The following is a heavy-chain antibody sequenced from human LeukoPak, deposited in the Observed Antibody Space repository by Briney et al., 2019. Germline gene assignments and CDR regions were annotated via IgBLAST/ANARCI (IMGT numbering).Heavy chain of an antibody. CDR1: GDSINNYY. J-gene: IGHJ4*02. CDR2: IYSSGST. V-gene: IGHV4-4*07. Sequence: PSETLSLTCTVSGDSINNYYWRWVRQPAGKGLEWIGRIYSSGSTNTNSSLKSRVTMSVDTSKNHCSLQLSSVTAADTAVYYCARGVHGSASYGQFDHWGQGTLVTVSS. D-gene: IGHD3-10*01. CDR3: ARGVHGSASYGQFDH.